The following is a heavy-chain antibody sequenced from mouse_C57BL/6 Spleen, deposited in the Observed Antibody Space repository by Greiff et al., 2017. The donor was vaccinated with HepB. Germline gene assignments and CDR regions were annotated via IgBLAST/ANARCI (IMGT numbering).Heavy chain of an antibody. CDR2: IHPNSGST. V-gene: IGHV1-64*01. CDR1: GYTFTSYW. Sequence: QVQLQQPGAELVKPGASVKLSCKASGYTFTSYWMHWVKQRPGQGLEWIGMIHPNSGSTNYNEKFKSKATLTVDKSSSTAYMQLSSLTSEDSAVYYCARSGGNYLYYFDDWGQGTTLTVSS. CDR3: ARSGGNYLYYFDD. J-gene: IGHJ2*01. D-gene: IGHD2-1*01.